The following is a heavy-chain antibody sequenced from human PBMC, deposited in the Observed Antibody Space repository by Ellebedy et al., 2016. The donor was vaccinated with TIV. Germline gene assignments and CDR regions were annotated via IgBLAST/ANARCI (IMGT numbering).Heavy chain of an antibody. CDR2: TAHDESDE. CDR3: AKRSWFGEHFDY. D-gene: IGHD3-10*01. J-gene: IGHJ4*02. CDR1: GFTFRAYG. Sequence: GESLKISCAASGFTFRAYGMPWVRQAPGKGLEWVAFTAHDESDEYYADSVKGRFTISRDNSKNTLYLQMESLRAEDTGVYYCAKRSWFGEHFDYWGQGTLVTVSS. V-gene: IGHV3-30*02.